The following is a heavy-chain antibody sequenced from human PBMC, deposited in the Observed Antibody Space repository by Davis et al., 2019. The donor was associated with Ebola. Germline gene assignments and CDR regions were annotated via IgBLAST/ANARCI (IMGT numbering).Heavy chain of an antibody. D-gene: IGHD3-10*01. Sequence: ASAKVSCKASGYTFTSYGISWVRQAPGQGLEWMGWISAYNGNTNNAQKLQGRVTMTTDTSTSTAYMELRSLRSDDTAVYYCTRDFYGVHNWFDPWGQGTLVTVSS. J-gene: IGHJ5*02. CDR3: TRDFYGVHNWFDP. CDR2: ISAYNGNT. CDR1: GYTFTSYG. V-gene: IGHV1-18*01.